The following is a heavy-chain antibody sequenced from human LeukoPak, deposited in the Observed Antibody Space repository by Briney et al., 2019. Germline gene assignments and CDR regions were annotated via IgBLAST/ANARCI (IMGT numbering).Heavy chain of an antibody. V-gene: IGHV3-23*01. CDR3: AKAGAVAGDYYYYMDV. Sequence: GGSLRLSCAASGFTFSSYAMSWVRQAPGRGLEWVSSITGSGGSTYYADSVKGRFTISRDNSKNTLYLQMNSLRAEGTAVYYCAKAGAVAGDYYYYMDVWGKGTTVTVSS. CDR2: ITGSGGST. D-gene: IGHD6-19*01. CDR1: GFTFSSYA. J-gene: IGHJ6*03.